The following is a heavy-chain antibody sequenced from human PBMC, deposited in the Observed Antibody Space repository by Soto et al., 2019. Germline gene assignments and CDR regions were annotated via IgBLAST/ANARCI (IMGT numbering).Heavy chain of an antibody. V-gene: IGHV1-58*01. J-gene: IGHJ6*02. D-gene: IGHD2-15*01. CDR1: GFTFRSSA. Sequence: SVKVSCKTSGFTFRSSAVQWVRQARGQRLEWIGWLVVGTGNTNYAQKFQQRVSISSDRSTNTVSMELSSLTSEDTAVYYCATGAYCSGGSCSDYYYYYGMDLWGQGTAVTVSS. CDR3: ATGAYCSGGSCSDYYYYYGMDL. CDR2: LVVGTGNT.